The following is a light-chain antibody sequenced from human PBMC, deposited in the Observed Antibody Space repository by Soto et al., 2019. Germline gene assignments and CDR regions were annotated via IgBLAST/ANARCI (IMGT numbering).Light chain of an antibody. CDR1: SSDVGAYNY. Sequence: QSVLTQPASVSASPGQSIAISCTGTSSDVGAYNYVSWYQQHPGKAPQLMIYDVTNRPSGVSNRFSGSKSGNTASLTISGLQAEDEADYYCSSYTRSSTYVFGTGTQLTVL. CDR2: DVT. CDR3: SSYTRSSTYV. J-gene: IGLJ1*01. V-gene: IGLV2-14*01.